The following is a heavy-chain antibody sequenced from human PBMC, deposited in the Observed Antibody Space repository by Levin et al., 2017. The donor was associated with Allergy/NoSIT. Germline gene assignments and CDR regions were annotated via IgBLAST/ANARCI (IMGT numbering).Heavy chain of an antibody. Sequence: SETLSLTCTVSGGSISGYYWSWIRQPPGKGLEWIGYIDYSGSTHYNPSLKSRVTISVDTSKNQFSLKLSSVTAADTALYYCARSERYCSTGSCYSDEVDCFDIWGQGTMVTVSS. CDR3: ARSERYCSTGSCYSDEVDCFDI. D-gene: IGHD2-15*01. V-gene: IGHV4-59*01. J-gene: IGHJ3*02. CDR1: GGSISGYY. CDR2: IDYSGST.